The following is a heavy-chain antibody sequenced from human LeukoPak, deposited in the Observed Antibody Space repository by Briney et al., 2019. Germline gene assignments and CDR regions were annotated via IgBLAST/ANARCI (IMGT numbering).Heavy chain of an antibody. Sequence: GGSLRLSCAASGFTFSSYWMHWVRQAPGKGLVWVSRINSDGSSTSYADSMKGRFTISRDNAKNTLYLQVNSLRAEDTAVYYCVVFGAGDGGFDIWGQGTMVTVSS. CDR2: INSDGSST. J-gene: IGHJ3*02. V-gene: IGHV3-74*01. CDR3: VVFGAGDGGFDI. D-gene: IGHD3-10*01. CDR1: GFTFSSYW.